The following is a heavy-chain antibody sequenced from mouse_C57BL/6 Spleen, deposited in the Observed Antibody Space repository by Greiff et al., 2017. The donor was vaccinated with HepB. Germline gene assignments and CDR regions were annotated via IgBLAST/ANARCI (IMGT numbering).Heavy chain of an antibody. J-gene: IGHJ1*03. V-gene: IGHV1-63*01. CDR3: AIGVLRGYFDV. CDR2: IYPGGGYT. D-gene: IGHD1-1*01. Sequence: VQLQQSGAELVRPGTSVKMSCKASGYTFTNYWIGWVKQRPGHGLEWIGDIYPGGGYTNYNEKFKGKATLTADKSSSTAYMQFSSLTSEDSAVYYCAIGVLRGYFDVWGTGTTVTVSS. CDR1: GYTFTNYW.